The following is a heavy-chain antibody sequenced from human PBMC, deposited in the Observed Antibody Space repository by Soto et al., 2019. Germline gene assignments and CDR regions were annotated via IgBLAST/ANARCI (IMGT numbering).Heavy chain of an antibody. D-gene: IGHD3-16*01. J-gene: IGHJ5*02. CDR2: ISNSGRTI. V-gene: IGHV3-11*01. CDR3: ARLPYPWGWFDP. CDR1: GFSFSDYY. Sequence: QVQLVESGGGLVKPGGSLRLSCAASGFSFSDYYMSWIRQAPGKGLEWISYISNSGRTIYYADSLKGRFTISRDNAKNSLYLQMNSLRVDDTAMYYCARLPYPWGWFDPWGQGPLVTVSS.